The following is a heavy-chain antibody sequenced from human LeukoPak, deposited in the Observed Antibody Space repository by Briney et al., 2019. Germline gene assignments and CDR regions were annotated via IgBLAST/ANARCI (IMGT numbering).Heavy chain of an antibody. CDR3: ARDIEYYWGVWYFDL. CDR2: INPNSGGT. CDR1: GYTFTGYY. J-gene: IGHJ2*01. Sequence: GASVKVSCKASGYTFTGYYMHWVRQAPGQGLEWMGWINPNSGGTNYAQKFQGRVTMTRDTSISTAYMELSRLRSDDTAVYYCARDIEYYWGVWYFDLWGRGTLVTVSS. D-gene: IGHD3-10*01. V-gene: IGHV1-2*02.